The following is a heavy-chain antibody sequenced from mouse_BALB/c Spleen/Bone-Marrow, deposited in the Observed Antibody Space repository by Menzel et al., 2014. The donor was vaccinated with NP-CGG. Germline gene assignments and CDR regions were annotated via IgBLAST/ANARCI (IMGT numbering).Heavy chain of an antibody. CDR3: ARGLRGYAMDY. Sequence: DVMLVESGGGLVRPGGSLKLSCAASGFTFSSYTMSWVRQTPEKRLEWVAYISNGGGSTYYPDTVKGRFTISRDNAKNTLYLQMSSLKSEDTAMYYCARGLRGYAMDYWGQGTSVTVSS. CDR2: ISNGGGST. CDR1: GFTFSSYT. V-gene: IGHV5-12-2*01. J-gene: IGHJ4*01. D-gene: IGHD2-4*01.